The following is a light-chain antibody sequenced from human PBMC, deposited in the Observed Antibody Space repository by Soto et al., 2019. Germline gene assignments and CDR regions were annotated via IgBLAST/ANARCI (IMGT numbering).Light chain of an antibody. CDR1: QSPLYSSNNKNY. J-gene: IGKJ5*01. CDR2: WAS. Sequence: DSVMAQSPGALAVSLGELATINVKSSQSPLYSSNNKNYLAWYQQKSGQPPKFLIYWASTRDSGVPDRFSGSGPGTDFTLTIAGLHAEDVAVYYCHQYYSTPITFGQGTRLEI. V-gene: IGKV4-1*01. CDR3: HQYYSTPIT.